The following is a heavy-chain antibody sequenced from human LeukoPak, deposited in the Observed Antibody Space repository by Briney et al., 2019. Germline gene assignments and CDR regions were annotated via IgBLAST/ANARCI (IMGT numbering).Heavy chain of an antibody. CDR3: ERRLYYYDSSGSVWFDP. D-gene: IGHD3-22*01. V-gene: IGHV4-39*01. Sequence: SETLSLTCTVSGGSISSSSYYWGWIRQPPGKGLERIGRIYYSGSTSYNPSLKSRVTISVDTSKNQFSLKLSSVTAADTAVYYCERRLYYYDSSGSVWFDPWGQGTLVTVSS. CDR2: IYYSGST. CDR1: GGSISSSSYY. J-gene: IGHJ5*02.